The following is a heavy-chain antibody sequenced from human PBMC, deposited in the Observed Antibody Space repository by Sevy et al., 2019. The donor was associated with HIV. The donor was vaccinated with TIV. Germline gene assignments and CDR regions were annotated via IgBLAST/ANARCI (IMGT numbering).Heavy chain of an antibody. CDR3: ARDAAEGPYGDTFFSNWFDA. CDR1: GFTFSNYP. J-gene: IGHJ5*02. D-gene: IGHD2-21*01. CDR2: ISYDGNNK. Sequence: GESLKISCAASGFTFSNYPMYWVRQAPGKGLEWVATISYDGNNKYYADSVKGRFTISRDNSKNTLYLQMNTVRAEDTAVYYCARDAAEGPYGDTFFSNWFDAWGQGTLVTVSS. V-gene: IGHV3-30*04.